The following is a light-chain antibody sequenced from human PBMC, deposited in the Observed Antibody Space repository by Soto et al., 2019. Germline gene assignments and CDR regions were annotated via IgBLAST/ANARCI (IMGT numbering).Light chain of an antibody. V-gene: IGLV2-14*03. CDR3: RSYTSSSTPKVV. CDR1: SSDVGGYNY. J-gene: IGLJ2*01. CDR2: YVS. Sequence: QSALTQPASVSGSPGQSITISGTGTSSDVGGYNYVSWYQHHPGKAPKLMIYYVSNRPSGVSNRFSGSKSGNTASLTISGLHAEDEADDDGRSYTSSSTPKVVFGGGTKLTVL.